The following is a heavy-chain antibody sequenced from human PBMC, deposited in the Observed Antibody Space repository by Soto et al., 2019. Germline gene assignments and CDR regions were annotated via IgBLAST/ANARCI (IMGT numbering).Heavy chain of an antibody. Sequence: SETLSLTCTVSGGSISSGGYYWSWIRQHPGKGLEWIGYIYYSGSTYYNPSLKSRVTISVDTSKNQFSLKLSSVTAADTAVYYCARATRGYCSSTSCYGNWFDPWGQGTLVTVS. D-gene: IGHD2-2*01. CDR2: IYYSGST. V-gene: IGHV4-31*03. CDR1: GGSISSGGYY. J-gene: IGHJ5*02. CDR3: ARATRGYCSSTSCYGNWFDP.